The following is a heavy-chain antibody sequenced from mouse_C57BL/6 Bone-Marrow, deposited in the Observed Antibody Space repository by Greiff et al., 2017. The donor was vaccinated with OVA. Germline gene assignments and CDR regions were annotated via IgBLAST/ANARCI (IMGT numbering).Heavy chain of an antibody. V-gene: IGHV14-2*01. Sequence: VQLKESGAELVKPGASAKLSCTASGFNIKDYYMHWVKQRTEQGLEWIGRIDPEDGETKYAPKFQGKATITADTSSNTAYLQLSSLTSEDTAVYYCAREGDFLRYYFDYWGQGTTLTVSS. J-gene: IGHJ2*01. CDR3: AREGDFLRYYFDY. D-gene: IGHD1-1*01. CDR1: GFNIKDYY. CDR2: IDPEDGET.